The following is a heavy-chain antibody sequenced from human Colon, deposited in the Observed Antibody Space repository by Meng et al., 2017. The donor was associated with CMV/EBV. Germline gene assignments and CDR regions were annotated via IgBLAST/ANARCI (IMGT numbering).Heavy chain of an antibody. CDR1: GFTFSSYS. D-gene: IGHD2-2*01. V-gene: IGHV3-48*04. CDR3: ARDRGYCSSTSCSRDYGMDV. Sequence: GESLKISCAASGFTFSSYSMNWVHQAPGKGLEWVSYISSSSNTIYYADSVKGRFTISRDNAKNSLYLQMNSLRAEDTAVYYCARDRGYCSSTSCSRDYGMDVWGQGTTVTVSS. CDR2: ISSSSNTI. J-gene: IGHJ6*02.